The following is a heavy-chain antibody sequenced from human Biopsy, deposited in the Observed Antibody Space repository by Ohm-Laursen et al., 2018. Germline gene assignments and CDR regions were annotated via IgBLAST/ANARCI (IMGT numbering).Heavy chain of an antibody. V-gene: IGHV3-11*01. CDR1: GFTFSDHH. Sequence: GSLRLSCAASGFTFSDHHMAWVRQAPGKGLEWLSYISSSGATIKYADSVKGRFIISRDNAKNSLYLRMNSLRAEDTAVYFCARARDDFVVVPAAFFDFWGQGTLVTVSS. CDR3: ARARDDFVVVPAAFFDF. J-gene: IGHJ4*02. CDR2: ISSSGATI. D-gene: IGHD2-15*01.